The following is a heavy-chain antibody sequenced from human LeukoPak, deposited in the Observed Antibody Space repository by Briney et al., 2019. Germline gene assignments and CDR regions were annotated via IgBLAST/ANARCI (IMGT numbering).Heavy chain of an antibody. CDR2: VYTSGST. CDR3: ARDRTVVGTYYYYGMDV. Sequence: KTSQTLSLTCTVSGVSISSYYWSWIRQPAGKGLEWIGRVYTSGSTNYNPSLKSRVTMSVDTSKNQFSLKLKSVTAADTAVYYCARDRTVVGTYYYYGMDVWGQGTTVTVSS. D-gene: IGHD4-23*01. CDR1: GVSISSYY. J-gene: IGHJ6*02. V-gene: IGHV4-4*07.